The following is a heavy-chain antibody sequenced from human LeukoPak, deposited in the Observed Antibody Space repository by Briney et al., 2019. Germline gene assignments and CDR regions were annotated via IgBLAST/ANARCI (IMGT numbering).Heavy chain of an antibody. CDR2: IKSKTDSGTT. CDR3: TTSGSYSGLYYFDY. J-gene: IGHJ4*02. CDR1: GFTFSNAW. Sequence: PGGSLRLSCAASGFTFSNAWMSWVRQAPGKGLEWVGRIKSKTDSGTTDYAAPVKGRFTISRDDSKNTLYLQMNSLKTEDTAVYYCTTSGSYSGLYYFDYWGQGTLVTVSS. D-gene: IGHD1-26*01. V-gene: IGHV3-15*01.